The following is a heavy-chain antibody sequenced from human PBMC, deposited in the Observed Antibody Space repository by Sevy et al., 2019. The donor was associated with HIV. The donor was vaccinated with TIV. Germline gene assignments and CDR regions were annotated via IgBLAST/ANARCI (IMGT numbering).Heavy chain of an antibody. D-gene: IGHD6-13*01. Sequence: ASVKVSCKASGVTFSGYAINWVRQTPGQGLEWMGWIVPSFDLSKYAQMFQGRVTFTADESTDTAYMKLSSLRSDDTAVYYCARPQRPSGYSSSGDAFDVWGQGTMVTVSS. J-gene: IGHJ3*01. V-gene: IGHV1-69*13. CDR3: ARPQRPSGYSSSGDAFDV. CDR1: GVTFSGYA. CDR2: IVPSFDLS.